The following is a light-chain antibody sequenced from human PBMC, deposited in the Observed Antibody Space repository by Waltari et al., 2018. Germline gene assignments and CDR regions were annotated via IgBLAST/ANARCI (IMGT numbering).Light chain of an antibody. Sequence: QSVLTQPPSVSGAPGQRVTIPSTGNSSNIGAGYDVHWYQQLPETAPKLLIYTNNHRPSGVPDRFSGSKSGTSASLAITGLQAEDEAHYHCQSYDNSLSGVVFGGGTKLTVL. V-gene: IGLV1-40*01. CDR1: SSNIGAGYD. CDR2: TNN. J-gene: IGLJ2*01. CDR3: QSYDNSLSGVV.